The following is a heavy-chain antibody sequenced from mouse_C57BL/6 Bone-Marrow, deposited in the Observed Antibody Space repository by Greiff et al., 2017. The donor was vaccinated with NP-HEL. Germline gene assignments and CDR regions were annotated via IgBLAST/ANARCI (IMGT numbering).Heavy chain of an antibody. D-gene: IGHD1-3*01. Sequence: QVQLKESGAELVRPGTSVKMSCKASGYTFTNYWIGWAKQRPGHGLEWIGDIYPGGGYTNYNEKFKGKATLTADKSSSTAYMQFSSLTSEDSAIYYCARSGSTPFAYWGQGTLVTVSA. CDR2: IYPGGGYT. V-gene: IGHV1-63*01. CDR1: GYTFTNYW. CDR3: ARSGSTPFAY. J-gene: IGHJ3*01.